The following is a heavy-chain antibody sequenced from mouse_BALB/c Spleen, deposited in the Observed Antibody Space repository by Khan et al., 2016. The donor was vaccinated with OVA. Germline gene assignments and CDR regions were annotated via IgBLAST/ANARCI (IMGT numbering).Heavy chain of an antibody. J-gene: IGHJ3*01. D-gene: IGHD1-2*01. CDR1: GYTFTDYY. V-gene: IGHV1-77*01. CDR3: ARRNHCGYTFAC. CDR2: NSPGRGDI. Sequence: QVQLQQSGAELARPGASVKLSGKPSGYTFTDYYINWVKQRTGQGLECIGENSPGRGDIHYNEKFKGKAPLTADKSSSSAYMHLSSLTSEASSIYFCARRNHCGYTFACWGQGTLDTVSA.